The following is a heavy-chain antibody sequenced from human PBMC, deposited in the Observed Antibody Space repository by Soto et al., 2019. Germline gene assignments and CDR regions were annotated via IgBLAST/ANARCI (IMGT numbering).Heavy chain of an antibody. D-gene: IGHD3-22*01. CDR3: STLDSGGYYGNALDI. Sequence: SVKVSFKSRRDRCTDQNSNFGRQTHGQGREWMGWVNPNTGGTNYAQRFHGRVTMTTDTSITTAYMERSSRRSDDTALFCCSTLDSGGYYGNALDIWGEGTMVTVSS. J-gene: IGHJ3*02. V-gene: IGHV1-2*02. CDR1: RDRCTDQN. CDR2: VNPNTGGT.